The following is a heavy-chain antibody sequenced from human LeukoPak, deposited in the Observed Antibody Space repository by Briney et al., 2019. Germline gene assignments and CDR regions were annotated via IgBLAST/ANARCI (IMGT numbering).Heavy chain of an antibody. CDR1: GGTFSSYA. V-gene: IGHV1-69*06. CDR3: ASSSGWYGDY. J-gene: IGHJ4*02. CDR2: IIPIFGTA. Sequence: ASVTVSCKASGGTFSSYAISWVRQAPGQGLEWMGRIIPIFGTANYAQKFQGRVTITADKSTSTAYMELSSLRSEDTAVYYCASSSGWYGDYWGQGTLVTVSS. D-gene: IGHD6-19*01.